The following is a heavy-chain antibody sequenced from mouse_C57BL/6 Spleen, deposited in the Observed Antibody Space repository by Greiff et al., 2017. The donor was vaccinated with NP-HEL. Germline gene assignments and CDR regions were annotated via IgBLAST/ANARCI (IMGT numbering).Heavy chain of an antibody. Sequence: EVQLVESGGDLVKPGGSLKLSCAASGFTFSSYGMSWVRQTPDKRLEWVATISSGGSYTYYPDSVKGRFTISRDNAKNTLYLQMSSLKSEDTAMYYCARQAGGFDYWGQGTTLTVSS. V-gene: IGHV5-6*01. CDR2: ISSGGSYT. CDR1: GFTFSSYG. J-gene: IGHJ2*01. CDR3: ARQAGGFDY. D-gene: IGHD4-1*01.